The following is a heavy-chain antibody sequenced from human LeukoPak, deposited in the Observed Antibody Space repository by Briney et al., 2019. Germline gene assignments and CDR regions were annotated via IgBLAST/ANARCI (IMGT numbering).Heavy chain of an antibody. CDR2: IKSETNGGTA. D-gene: IGHD7-27*01. CDR3: TTNPGTWGDF. Sequence: PGGSLRLSCAASGLTFSNAWMNWVRQAPGEGLEWVAHIKSETNGGTADYAAAVEGRFTISRDDSKNTLYLQMNSLKIEDTAVYFCTTNPGTWGDFWGQGSLVTVSS. V-gene: IGHV3-15*07. J-gene: IGHJ4*02. CDR1: GLTFSNAW.